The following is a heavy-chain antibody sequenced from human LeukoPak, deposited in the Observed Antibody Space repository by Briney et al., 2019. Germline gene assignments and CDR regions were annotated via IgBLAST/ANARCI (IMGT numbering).Heavy chain of an antibody. CDR3: ARAAWDPNSSSPTYYYMDV. Sequence: SETLSLTCTVSGGSISSSSYYWDWIRQPPGKGLEWIGSIYYSGSTNYNPSLKSRVTISVDTSKNQFSLKLSSVTAADTAVYYCARAAWDPNSSSPTYYYMDVWGKGTTVTVSS. CDR1: GGSISSSSYY. CDR2: IYYSGST. D-gene: IGHD6-13*01. V-gene: IGHV4-39*07. J-gene: IGHJ6*03.